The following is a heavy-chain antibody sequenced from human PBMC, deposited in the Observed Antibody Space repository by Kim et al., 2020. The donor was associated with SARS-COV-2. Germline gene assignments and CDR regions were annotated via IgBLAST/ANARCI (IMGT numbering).Heavy chain of an antibody. D-gene: IGHD6-19*01. J-gene: IGHJ5*02. CDR2: ISSSGSTI. V-gene: IGHV3-48*03. CDR3: ARSVAVPDWFDP. Sequence: GGSLRLSCAASGFTFSSYEMNWVRQAPGKGLEWVSYISSSGSTIYYADSVKGRFTISRDNAKNSLYLQMNSLRAEDTAVYYCARSVAVPDWFDPWGQGTLVTVSS. CDR1: GFTFSSYE.